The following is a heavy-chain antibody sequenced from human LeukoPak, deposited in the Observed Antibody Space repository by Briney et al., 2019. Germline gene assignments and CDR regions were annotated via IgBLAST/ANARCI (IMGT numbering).Heavy chain of an antibody. CDR3: ARAPGVWGSYRRLYYFDY. J-gene: IGHJ4*02. V-gene: IGHV1-2*02. Sequence: ASVKVSCKASGYTFTSYYMHWVRQAPGQGLEWMGWINPNSGGTNYAQKFQGRVTMTRDTSISTAYMELSRRRSDDTAVYYCARAPGVWGSYRRLYYFDYWGQGTLVTVSS. CDR1: GYTFTSYY. D-gene: IGHD3-16*02. CDR2: INPNSGGT.